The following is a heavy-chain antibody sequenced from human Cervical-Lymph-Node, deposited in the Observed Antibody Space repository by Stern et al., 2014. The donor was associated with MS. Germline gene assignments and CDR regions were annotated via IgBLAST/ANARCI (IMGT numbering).Heavy chain of an antibody. CDR3: ARGDIVVVVAAERPDWYFDL. J-gene: IGHJ2*01. V-gene: IGHV4-31*03. D-gene: IGHD2-15*01. CDR2: IYYSGST. Sequence: QVQLQESGPGLVKPSQTLSLTCTVSGGSISSGGYYWSWIRQHPGKGLEWIGYIYYSGSTYYNPSLKSRVTISVDTSKNQFSLKLSSVTAADTAVYYCARGDIVVVVAAERPDWYFDLWGRGTLVTVSS. CDR1: GGSISSGGYY.